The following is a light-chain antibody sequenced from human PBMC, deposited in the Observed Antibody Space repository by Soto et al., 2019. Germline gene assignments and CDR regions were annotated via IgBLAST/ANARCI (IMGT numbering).Light chain of an antibody. CDR3: CSYAGSRNYV. V-gene: IGLV2-23*01. J-gene: IGLJ1*01. CDR1: SSDVGSYNL. CDR2: EGS. Sequence: QSALTQPASVSGSPGQSITISCTGTSSDVGSYNLVSWYQQHPGKAPKLMIYEGSKRPSGVSNRFSGSKSGNTASLTISGLQDEDEADYYCCSYAGSRNYVFGTGTKLTVL.